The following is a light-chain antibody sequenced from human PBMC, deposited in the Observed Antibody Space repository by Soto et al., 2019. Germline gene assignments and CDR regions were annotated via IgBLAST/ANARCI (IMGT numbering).Light chain of an antibody. CDR1: QGISNY. CDR2: AAS. J-gene: IGKJ5*01. CDR3: QNHDSAPIT. V-gene: IGKV1-27*01. Sequence: MNLSAPPLAGSTRDGVINTCRASQGISNYLAWYQQIPGKVPKLLIYAASALQSGVPSRFSGSGSGTDFTLTISSLQPGDVATYYCQNHDSAPITFGQGTRLAIK.